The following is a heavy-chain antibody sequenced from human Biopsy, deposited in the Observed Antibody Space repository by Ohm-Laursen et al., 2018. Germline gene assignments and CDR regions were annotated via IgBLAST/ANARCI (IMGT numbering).Heavy chain of an antibody. CDR1: GESFNGYY. V-gene: IGHV4-34*01. Sequence: TLSLTCAVYGESFNGYYWSWIRQTPGKGLEWIGEINHSGRTNYNPSLKSRVTISDNTSKNQCSLKVRYVTAADTAVYYCVRGVDYYDPYHYYALDVWGQGTTVTVSS. CDR2: INHSGRT. J-gene: IGHJ6*02. CDR3: VRGVDYYDPYHYYALDV. D-gene: IGHD3-22*01.